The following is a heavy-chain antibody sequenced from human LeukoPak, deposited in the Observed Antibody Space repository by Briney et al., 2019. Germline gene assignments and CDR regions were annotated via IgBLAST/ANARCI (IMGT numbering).Heavy chain of an antibody. D-gene: IGHD3-10*01. CDR2: ISWNSGRI. CDR3: AKAKRAGVVRGVPNAFDI. V-gene: IGHV3-9*01. J-gene: IGHJ3*02. Sequence: GGSLRLSCAASGFTFDDYAMHWVRQAPGKGLEWVSGISWNSGRIDYADSVKGRFTISRDNAKNSLYLQMNSLRAEDTAFYYCAKAKRAGVVRGVPNAFDIWGQGTMVTVSS. CDR1: GFTFDDYA.